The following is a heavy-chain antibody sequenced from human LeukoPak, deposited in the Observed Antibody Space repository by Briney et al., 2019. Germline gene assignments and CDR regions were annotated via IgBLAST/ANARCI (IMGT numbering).Heavy chain of an antibody. CDR3: ARDPPEFYDFWSGYYHGKGAFDY. D-gene: IGHD3-3*01. Sequence: GGSLRLSCAASGFTFSSYSMNWVRQAPGKGLEWVSSISSSSSDIYYADSVKGRSTISSYNAKNSLYLQLNSLRAEDTAVYYCARDPPEFYDFWSGYYHGKGAFDYWGQGTLVTVSS. V-gene: IGHV3-21*01. CDR2: ISSSSSDI. CDR1: GFTFSSYS. J-gene: IGHJ4*02.